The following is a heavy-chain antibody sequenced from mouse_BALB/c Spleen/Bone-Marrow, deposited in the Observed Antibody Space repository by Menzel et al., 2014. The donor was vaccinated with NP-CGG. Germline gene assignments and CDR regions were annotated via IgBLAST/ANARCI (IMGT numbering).Heavy chain of an antibody. CDR3: ARELVRGMDY. D-gene: IGHD1-1*01. Sequence: QVQLKESGAELVRPGTSVKASCKASGYAFANYWIEWIKRRPGQGLEWIGVINPGSGGINYNEKFKGKATLTADKSSSTAYMQLSSLTSDDSAVYFCARELVRGMDYWGQGTSVTVSS. CDR1: GYAFANYW. J-gene: IGHJ4*01. CDR2: INPGSGGI. V-gene: IGHV1-54*01.